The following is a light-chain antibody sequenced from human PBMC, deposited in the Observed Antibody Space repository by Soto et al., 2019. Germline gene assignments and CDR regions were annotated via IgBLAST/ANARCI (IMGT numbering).Light chain of an antibody. J-gene: IGLJ1*01. CDR1: SSDVGGYNY. Sequence: QCALTQPPSATGSPGQSVPISCTGTSSDVGGYNYVSWYQQHPSKAPKLMIYEVSKRPSGVPDRFSGSKSGNTASLTVSGLQAEDEADYYCSSYAGSNNYVFGTGTKVTVL. CDR3: SSYAGSNNYV. V-gene: IGLV2-8*01. CDR2: EVS.